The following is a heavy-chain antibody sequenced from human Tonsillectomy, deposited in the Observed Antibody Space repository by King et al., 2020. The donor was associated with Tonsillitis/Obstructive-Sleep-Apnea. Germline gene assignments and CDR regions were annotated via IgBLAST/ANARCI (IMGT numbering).Heavy chain of an antibody. V-gene: IGHV1-69*12. J-gene: IGHJ6*03. CDR1: GGTFSTFSNYA. Sequence: QLVQSGAEVKKPGSSVKVSCKASGGTFSTFSNYAISWVRQAPGQGLEWMGGIIPIFGTANYAQKFQGRVTITADESTSTAYMELSSLRSEDTAGYYCARQEVLPRSYYYHHMDVWGKGTTVTVSS. CDR3: ARQEVLPRSYYYHHMDV. CDR2: IIPIFGTA. D-gene: IGHD2-2*01.